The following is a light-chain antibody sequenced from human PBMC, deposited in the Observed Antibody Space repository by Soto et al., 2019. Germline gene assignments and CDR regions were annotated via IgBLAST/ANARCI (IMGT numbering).Light chain of an antibody. CDR2: DGI. CDR1: SSDVGRYIL. CDR3: CSYADSRASPYV. Sequence: QSVLTQPASVSGSPGQSITISCTGPSSDVGRYILVSWYQQHPGKAPKLIIYDGIKRPSGVSNRFSGSQSGNTASLTISGLQAEDEADYYCCSYADSRASPYVFGTGNKLTVL. V-gene: IGLV2-23*01. J-gene: IGLJ1*01.